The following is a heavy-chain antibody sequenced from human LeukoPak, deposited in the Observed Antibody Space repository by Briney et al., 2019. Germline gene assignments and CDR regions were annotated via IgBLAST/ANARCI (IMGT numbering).Heavy chain of an antibody. CDR2: IYGGGST. CDR3: ARDPSSVAINTYA. V-gene: IGHV3-66*01. CDR1: GFTVSNNY. D-gene: IGHD5-24*01. J-gene: IGHJ5*02. Sequence: GGSLRLSCAASGFTVSNNYMNWIRQAPGKGLEWVSLIYGGGSTYYADSVKDRFTISRDNSKNTLYLQINSLRVEDTAVYYCARDPSSVAINTYAWGQGTLVTVSS.